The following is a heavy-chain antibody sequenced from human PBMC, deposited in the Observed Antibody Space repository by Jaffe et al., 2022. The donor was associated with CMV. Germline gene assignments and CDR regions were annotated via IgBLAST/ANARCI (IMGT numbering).Heavy chain of an antibody. CDR1: GYTFTSYA. CDR3: CRFYGDPNDAFDI. V-gene: IGHV1-3*01. D-gene: IGHD4-17*01. Sequence: QVQLVQSGAEVKKPGASVKVSCKASGYTFTSYAMHWVRQAPGQRLEWMGWINAGNGNTKYSQKFQGRVTITRDTSASTAYMELSSLRSEDTAVYYCCRFYGDPNDAFDIWGQGTMVTVSS. CDR2: INAGNGNT. J-gene: IGHJ3*02.